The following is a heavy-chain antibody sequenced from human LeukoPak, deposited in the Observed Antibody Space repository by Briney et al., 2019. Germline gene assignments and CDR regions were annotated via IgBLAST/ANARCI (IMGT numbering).Heavy chain of an antibody. J-gene: IGHJ4*02. CDR2: ISYDGSNK. V-gene: IGHV3-30*18. CDR3: AKDRGSIAAGGSDY. D-gene: IGHD6-13*01. Sequence: PGGSLRLSCEASGFTFSTYGIHWVRQAPGKGLEWVAVISYDGSNKYYADSVKGRFTISRDNSKNTLYLQMNSLRAEDTAVYYCAKDRGSIAAGGSDYWGQGTLVTVSS. CDR1: GFTFSTYG.